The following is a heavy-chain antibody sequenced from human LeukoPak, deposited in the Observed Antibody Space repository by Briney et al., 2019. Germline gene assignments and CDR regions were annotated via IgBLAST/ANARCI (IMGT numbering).Heavy chain of an antibody. D-gene: IGHD4-17*01. CDR1: GGSFSGYY. CDR2: INHSRST. Sequence: SETLSLTCAVYGGSFSGYYWSWIRQPPGKGLEWIGEINHSRSTNYNPSLKSRVTISVDTSKNQFSLKLSSVTAADTAVYYCARSVTHSFTVTNWFDPWGQGTLVTVSS. V-gene: IGHV4-34*01. J-gene: IGHJ5*02. CDR3: ARSVTHSFTVTNWFDP.